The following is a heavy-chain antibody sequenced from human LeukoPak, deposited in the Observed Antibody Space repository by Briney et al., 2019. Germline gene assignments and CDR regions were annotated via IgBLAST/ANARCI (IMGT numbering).Heavy chain of an antibody. CDR3: ARGLAAAGTAFFFDY. D-gene: IGHD6-13*01. V-gene: IGHV1-46*01. CDR2: INPSGGST. J-gene: IGHJ4*02. Sequence: GASVKVSCKASGYTFTSYYMHWVRQAPGQGLEWMGIINPSGGSTSYAQKFQGRVTMTRDTSTSTVYMELSSLRSEDTAVYYCARGLAAAGTAFFFDYWGQGTLVTVSS. CDR1: GYTFTSYY.